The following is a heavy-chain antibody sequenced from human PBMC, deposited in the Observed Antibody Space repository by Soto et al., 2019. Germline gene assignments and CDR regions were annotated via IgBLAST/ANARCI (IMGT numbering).Heavy chain of an antibody. V-gene: IGHV1-69*06. CDR2: IIPIFGTA. D-gene: IGHD2-2*02. J-gene: IGHJ6*02. Sequence: QVQLVQSGAEVKKPGSSVKVSCKASGGTFSSYAISWVRQAPGQGLEWMGGIIPIFGTANYAQKFQGRVTITADKSTSTAYMELSSLRSEDTAVYYCARIIVVVPAAIFTYYYGMDVWGQGTTVTVSS. CDR1: GGTFSSYA. CDR3: ARIIVVVPAAIFTYYYGMDV.